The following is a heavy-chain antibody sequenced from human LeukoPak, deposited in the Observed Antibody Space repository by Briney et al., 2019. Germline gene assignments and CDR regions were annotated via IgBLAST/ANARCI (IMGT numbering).Heavy chain of an antibody. CDR1: GGTFISYT. Sequence: SVKVSCKASGGTFISYTISWVRQAPGQGLEWMGGIIPIFGTANYAQKFQGRVTITADESTSTAYMELSSLRSEDTAVYYCARDEYYDSSGNRFDYWGQGTLVTVSS. D-gene: IGHD3-22*01. J-gene: IGHJ4*02. V-gene: IGHV1-69*13. CDR2: IIPIFGTA. CDR3: ARDEYYDSSGNRFDY.